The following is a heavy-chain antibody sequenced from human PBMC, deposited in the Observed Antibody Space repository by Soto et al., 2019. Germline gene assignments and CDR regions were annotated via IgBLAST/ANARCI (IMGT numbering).Heavy chain of an antibody. D-gene: IGHD6-19*01. CDR1: GGSIASSLYY. V-gene: IGHV4-39*01. J-gene: IGHJ4*02. CDR3: VSHRNYIVVSGSFFDY. Sequence: PSETLSLTSTVSGGSIASSLYYWGWVRQSPGKGLEWIESIYYSGSTHYNPSLKSRVTVSVDTSKNQFSLKLTSVTAADTAVYFCVSHRNYIVVSGSFFDYWSQGTLVTVSS. CDR2: IYYSGST.